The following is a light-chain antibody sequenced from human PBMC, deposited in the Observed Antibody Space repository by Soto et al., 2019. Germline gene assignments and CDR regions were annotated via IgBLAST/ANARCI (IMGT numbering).Light chain of an antibody. J-gene: IGLJ2*01. CDR2: DVT. CDR1: SSDVGGHNY. Sequence: QSALTQPASVSGSPGQSITISCTGTSSDVGGHNYVSWYQHHPGKAPKLIIYDVTYRPSGVSDRFSGSKSGNTASLTISGLQAEDEADYFCSSYTSSSLLFILFGGGTKLTVL. V-gene: IGLV2-14*03. CDR3: SSYTSSSLLFIL.